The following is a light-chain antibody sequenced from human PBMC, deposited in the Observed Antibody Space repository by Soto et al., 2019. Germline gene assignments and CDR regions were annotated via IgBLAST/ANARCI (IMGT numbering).Light chain of an antibody. Sequence: EIVLTQSPATLSLSPGERATLSCRASQSINRHLAWYRQKPGQAPRLLIYDASNRATGIPARFSGSGSGTDFTLTISSLEPEDFGVHYCQQRSNWTPVTFGGGTKVEIK. CDR3: QQRSNWTPVT. V-gene: IGKV3-11*01. J-gene: IGKJ4*01. CDR1: QSINRH. CDR2: DAS.